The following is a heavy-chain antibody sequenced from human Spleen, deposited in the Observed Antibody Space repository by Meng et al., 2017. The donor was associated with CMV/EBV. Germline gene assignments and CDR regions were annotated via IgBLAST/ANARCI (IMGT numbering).Heavy chain of an antibody. V-gene: IGHV3-23*01. CDR2: MSGSGDST. CDR3: AKVRSSDYYFYYFDY. D-gene: IGHD3-22*01. Sequence: SGFTFNNYAMSWVRQAPGKGLEWVSAMSGSGDSTYYADSVKGRFTISRDNSKNKVYLQMNSLRAEDTAVYYCAKVRSSDYYFYYFDYWGQGTLVTVSS. J-gene: IGHJ4*02. CDR1: GFTFNNYA.